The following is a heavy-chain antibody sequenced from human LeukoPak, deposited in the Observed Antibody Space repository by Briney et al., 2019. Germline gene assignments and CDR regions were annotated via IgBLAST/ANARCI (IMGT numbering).Heavy chain of an antibody. J-gene: IGHJ5*02. CDR3: AKDLRWDHPGFDP. Sequence: ASVKVSCKASGYIFTSYYMHWVRQAPGQGLEWMGIINPGGGSTSYAQKFQDRVTMTRDTSTSTVYMVLSSLRSDDTAVYYCAKDLRWDHPGFDPWGQGTLVIVSS. V-gene: IGHV1-46*01. CDR1: GYIFTSYY. CDR2: INPGGGST. D-gene: IGHD4-23*01.